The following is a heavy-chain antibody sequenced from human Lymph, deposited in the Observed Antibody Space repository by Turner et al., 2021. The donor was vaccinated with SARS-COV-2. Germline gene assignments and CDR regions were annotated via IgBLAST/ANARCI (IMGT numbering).Heavy chain of an antibody. Sequence: QVQLVESGGGVVQPGRSLRLSCAASGFTFSTYAIHWVRQAAGKGLEWVAVISYDGSNKYYADSVKGRFTISRDNSKNTLYLQMNSLRAEDTAVYYCAKVRSIFGVVIGGMDVWGQGTTVTVSS. CDR3: AKVRSIFGVVIGGMDV. D-gene: IGHD3-3*01. V-gene: IGHV3-30*04. J-gene: IGHJ6*02. CDR1: GFTFSTYA. CDR2: ISYDGSNK.